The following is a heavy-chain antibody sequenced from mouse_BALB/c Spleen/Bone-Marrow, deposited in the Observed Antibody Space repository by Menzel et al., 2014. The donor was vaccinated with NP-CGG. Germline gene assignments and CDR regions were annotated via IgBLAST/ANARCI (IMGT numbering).Heavy chain of an antibody. J-gene: IGHJ2*01. CDR1: NYTFTTYY. CDR2: IYPGNVNT. CDR3: ASSRYGSYYDY. D-gene: IGHD1-1*01. Sequence: QVQLKESGAELVKPGASVRISCKASNYTFTTYYINWVKQRPGQGLEWIGRIYPGNVNTKYNEKFKAKATLTADKSSSTAYMQPSSLTSEDSAVYFCASSRYGSYYDYWGQGTPLTVSS. V-gene: IGHV1S50*01.